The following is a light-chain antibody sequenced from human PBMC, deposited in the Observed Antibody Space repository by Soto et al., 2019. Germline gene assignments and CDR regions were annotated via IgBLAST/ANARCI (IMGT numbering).Light chain of an antibody. CDR1: SSDVGGYDY. CDR2: DVS. CDR3: CSYAGRYILV. J-gene: IGLJ2*01. Sequence: QSALTQPRSVSGSPGQSVTISCTGTSSDVGGYDYVSWYQQHPGKAPKVIIYDVSKRPSGVPDRFTGSKSGNTASLTISGLQTEDISDYYCCSYAGRYILVFGGGSKVTVL. V-gene: IGLV2-11*01.